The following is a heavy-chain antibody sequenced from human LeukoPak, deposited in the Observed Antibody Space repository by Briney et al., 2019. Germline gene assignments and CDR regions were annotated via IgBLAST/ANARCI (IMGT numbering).Heavy chain of an antibody. CDR2: INWNGGST. J-gene: IGHJ4*02. CDR3: ARGIRFLEWLSGFDY. D-gene: IGHD3-3*01. CDR1: GFTFDDYG. V-gene: IGHV3-20*04. Sequence: GGSLRLSCAVSGFTFDDYGMSWVRQAPGKGLERVSGINWNGGSTGYADSVKGRFTISRDNAKNSLYLQMNSLRVEDTALYYCARGIRFLEWLSGFDYWGQGILVTVSS.